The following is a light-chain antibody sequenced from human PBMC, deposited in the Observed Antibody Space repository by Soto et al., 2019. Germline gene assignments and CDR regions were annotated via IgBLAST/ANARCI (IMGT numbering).Light chain of an antibody. J-gene: IGKJ3*01. CDR1: QSVSSSY. CDR2: GTL. V-gene: IGKV3-20*01. CDR3: QYYGSSPRFT. Sequence: EVVLTQSPGTLSLSPGERATLSCRASQSVSSSYLAWFQQKPGQAPRLLIFGTLSRATGIPDRVSGSGSGTDFTLTISRLEPEDFAVYYCQYYGSSPRFTFGPGTKVDIK.